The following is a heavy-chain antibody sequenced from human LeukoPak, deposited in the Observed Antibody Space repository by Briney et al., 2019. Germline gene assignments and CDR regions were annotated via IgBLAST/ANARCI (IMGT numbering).Heavy chain of an antibody. CDR3: ARRVAAVREYYFDY. CDR1: GGSISSYY. J-gene: IGHJ4*02. D-gene: IGHD6-13*01. Sequence: SETLSLTCTVSGGSISSYYWSWIRQPPGKGLEWIGYIYTSGSTNYNPSLKSRVTISVDTSKNQFSLKLSSVTAADTAVYYCARRVAAVREYYFDYWGQGTLVTVSS. CDR2: IYTSGST. V-gene: IGHV4-4*09.